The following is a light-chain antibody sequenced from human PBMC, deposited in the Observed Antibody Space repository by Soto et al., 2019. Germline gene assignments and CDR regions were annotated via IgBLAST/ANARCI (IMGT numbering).Light chain of an antibody. Sequence: DIQLTQSPSFLSASVGDRVTITCRASQGISSYLAWYQQKPGKAPKLLIYAASTLQSGVPSRFSGSGSGTEFTLTISSVQPEDFSTYYCQQLDSYPLTFGQGTKLEIK. CDR3: QQLDSYPLT. V-gene: IGKV1-9*01. J-gene: IGKJ2*01. CDR1: QGISSY. CDR2: AAS.